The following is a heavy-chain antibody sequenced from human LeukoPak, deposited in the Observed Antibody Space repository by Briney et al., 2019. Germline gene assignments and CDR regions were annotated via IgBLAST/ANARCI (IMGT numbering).Heavy chain of an antibody. Sequence: SETLSLTCAVYGGPFSIYYWSWIRQPPGKGLEWIGEINPSESTNFNPSLKSRVSISVDTSQNQFSLKLSSVTAADTAVYFCAGYGDGFHFDYWGQGTLVTVSS. J-gene: IGHJ4*02. D-gene: IGHD4-17*01. V-gene: IGHV4-34*01. CDR2: INPSEST. CDR1: GGPFSIYY. CDR3: AGYGDGFHFDY.